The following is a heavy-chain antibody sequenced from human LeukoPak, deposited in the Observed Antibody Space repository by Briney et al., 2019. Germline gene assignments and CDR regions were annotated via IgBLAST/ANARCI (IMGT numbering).Heavy chain of an antibody. V-gene: IGHV4-4*02. CDR1: GGSISSSNW. J-gene: IGHJ4*02. CDR3: TRVPTGTTGPAGY. D-gene: IGHD1-1*01. CDR2: IFHSGIT. Sequence: SETLSLTCAVSGGSISSSNWWSWVRQPPGKGLEWIGEIFHSGITNYNPSLKSRVTISLDKSKNQSSLKLTSVTAADTAVYYCTRVPTGTTGPAGYWGQGTLVTVSS.